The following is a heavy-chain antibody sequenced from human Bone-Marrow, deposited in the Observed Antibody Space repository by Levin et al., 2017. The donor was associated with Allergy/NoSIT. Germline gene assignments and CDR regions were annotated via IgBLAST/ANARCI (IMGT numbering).Heavy chain of an antibody. J-gene: IGHJ4*02. D-gene: IGHD3-3*01. CDR2: INPNSGDT. Sequence: GGSLRLSCKASGYTFTGYYLHWVRQAPGQGLEWMGWINPNSGDTNSAQKFQGRVTMTRDTSITTAYMELSRLTSDDTAVYYCARERSITIFGVVPKKAGDCWGQGALVAVS. CDR1: GYTFTGYY. V-gene: IGHV1-2*02. CDR3: ARERSITIFGVVPKKAGDC.